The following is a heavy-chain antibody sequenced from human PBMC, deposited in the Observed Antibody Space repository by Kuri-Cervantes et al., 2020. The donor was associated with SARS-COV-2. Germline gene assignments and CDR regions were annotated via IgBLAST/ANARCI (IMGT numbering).Heavy chain of an antibody. Sequence: GESLKISCAASGFTFSSYEMNWVRLAPGRGLEWVSVISASGSLTYYADFVRGRFTISRDNSKNTLFLQMNSLRADDTAVYYCAKGPHGLSSSSLDSWGQGVLVTVSS. V-gene: IGHV3-23*01. J-gene: IGHJ4*02. D-gene: IGHD6-6*01. CDR2: ISASGSLT. CDR1: GFTFSSYE. CDR3: AKGPHGLSSSSLDS.